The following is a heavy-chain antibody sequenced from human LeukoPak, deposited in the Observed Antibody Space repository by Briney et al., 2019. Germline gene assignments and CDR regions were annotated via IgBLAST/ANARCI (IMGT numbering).Heavy chain of an antibody. V-gene: IGHV1-24*01. J-gene: IGHJ4*02. Sequence: ASVKVSCKVSGYTLTELSMHWVRQAPGKGLEWMGGFDPEDGETIYAQKFQGRVTMTEDTSTDTAYMELSSLRSEDTAVYYCARGYYYYDSSGYYFWGQGTLVTVSS. CDR1: GYTLTELS. CDR2: FDPEDGET. CDR3: ARGYYYYDSSGYYF. D-gene: IGHD3-22*01.